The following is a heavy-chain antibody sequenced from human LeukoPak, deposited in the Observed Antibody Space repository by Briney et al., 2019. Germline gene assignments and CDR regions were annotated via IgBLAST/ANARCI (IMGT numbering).Heavy chain of an antibody. Sequence: GGSLRLSCAASAFTFSRYGMHWVRRAPGKGLEWVAGIYDDGSQKYYGDSVKGRFTISRDNSQKTLNLHMNSLKPDDTAVYFCARVGSTGWYGDFDPWGQGTLVTVSS. CDR2: IYDDGSQK. D-gene: IGHD6-19*01. CDR1: AFTFSRYG. V-gene: IGHV3-30*12. CDR3: ARVGSTGWYGDFDP. J-gene: IGHJ5*02.